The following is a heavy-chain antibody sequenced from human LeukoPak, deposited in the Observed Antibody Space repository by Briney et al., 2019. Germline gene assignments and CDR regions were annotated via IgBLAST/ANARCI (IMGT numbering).Heavy chain of an antibody. CDR2: VYNSRST. CDR1: GDSINSHY. V-gene: IGHV4-59*11. J-gene: IGHJ5*02. D-gene: IGHD6-19*01. CDR3: ARGGSSGPYNWFDP. Sequence: PSETMSLTCNVSGDSINSHYWSWIRQPPGKGLEWIGYVYNSRSTNYSPSLKSRVTISEDKSKNQPSLRLTSVTAADTAVYYCARGGSSGPYNWFDPWGQGSLVTVSA.